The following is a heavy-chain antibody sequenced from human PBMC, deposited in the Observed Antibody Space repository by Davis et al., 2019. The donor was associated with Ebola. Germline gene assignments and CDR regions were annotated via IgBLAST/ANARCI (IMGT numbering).Heavy chain of an antibody. V-gene: IGHV4-34*01. CDR2: INHSGST. D-gene: IGHD2-15*01. J-gene: IGHJ4*02. CDR1: GGSISSYY. Sequence: MPSETLSLTCTVSGGSISSYYWSWIRQPPGKGLEWIGEINHSGSTNYNPSLKSRVTISVDTSKNQFSLKLSSVTAADTAVYYCARERGYCSGGSCYSGYFDYWGQGTLVTVSS. CDR3: ARERGYCSGGSCYSGYFDY.